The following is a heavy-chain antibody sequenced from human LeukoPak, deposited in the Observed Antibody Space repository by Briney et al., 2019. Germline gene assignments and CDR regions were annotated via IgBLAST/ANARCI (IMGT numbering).Heavy chain of an antibody. Sequence: PGGSLRLSCAASGFTFSSYTMHWIRQAPGKGLEWVSSISGSNSYIFYADSVKGRFTVSRDNAKDSLYLQMNSLRAEDTAVYYCARAAGYFDYWGQGTLVTVSS. J-gene: IGHJ4*02. CDR1: GFTFSSYT. CDR3: ARAAGYFDY. D-gene: IGHD6-25*01. V-gene: IGHV3-21*01. CDR2: ISGSNSYI.